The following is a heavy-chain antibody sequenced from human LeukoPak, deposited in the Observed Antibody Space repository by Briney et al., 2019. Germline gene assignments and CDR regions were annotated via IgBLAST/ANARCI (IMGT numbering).Heavy chain of an antibody. CDR2: ISSSGSTI. Sequence: GGSLRLSCAASGFTFSDYYMSWIRQAPGKGLEWVSYISSSGSTIYYADSVKGRFTISRDNAKNSLYLLMNSLRAEDTAVYYCASAPARPGWFDPWGQGTRVTVSS. V-gene: IGHV3-11*01. D-gene: IGHD6-6*01. CDR1: GFTFSDYY. CDR3: ASAPARPGWFDP. J-gene: IGHJ5*02.